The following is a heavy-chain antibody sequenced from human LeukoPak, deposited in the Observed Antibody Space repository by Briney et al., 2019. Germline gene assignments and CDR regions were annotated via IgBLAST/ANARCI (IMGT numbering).Heavy chain of an antibody. J-gene: IGHJ4*02. D-gene: IGHD1-1*01. CDR1: GFTFSSYA. CDR2: ISYDGSNK. CDR3: ASTTDVYYFDY. V-gene: IGHV3-30*04. Sequence: PGGSLRLSCAASGFTFSSYAMHWVRQAPGKGLEWVAVISYDGSNKYYADSVKGRFTISRDNSKNTLYLQMNSLRAEDTAVYYCASTTDVYYFDYWGQGTLVTVSS.